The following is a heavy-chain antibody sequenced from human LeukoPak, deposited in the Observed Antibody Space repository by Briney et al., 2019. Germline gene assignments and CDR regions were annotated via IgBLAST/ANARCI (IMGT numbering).Heavy chain of an antibody. J-gene: IGHJ4*02. CDR3: ARTGIAAAGTRNVGV. V-gene: IGHV4-34*01. D-gene: IGHD6-13*01. Sequence: SETLSLTCAVYGGFFSGYYWSWIRQPPGKGLEWIGEINHSGSTNYNPSLKSRVTISVDTSKNQFSLKLSSATAADTAVYYCARTGIAAAGTRNVGVWGQGTLVTVSS. CDR2: INHSGST. CDR1: GGFFSGYY.